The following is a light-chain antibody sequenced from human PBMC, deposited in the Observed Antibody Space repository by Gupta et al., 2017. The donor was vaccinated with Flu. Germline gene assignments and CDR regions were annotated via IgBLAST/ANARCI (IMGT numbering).Light chain of an antibody. J-gene: IGLJ2*01. CDR2: END. V-gene: IGLV6-57*01. CDR3: QSYHSDNPVI. Sequence: RGSIGSNLVQWSQQRPGSSPTTVIYENDQRPSGVPARFSGSIDTSSNSASLTISGLKTEDEADYYCQSYHSDNPVIVGGGTKLTVL. CDR1: RGSIGSNL.